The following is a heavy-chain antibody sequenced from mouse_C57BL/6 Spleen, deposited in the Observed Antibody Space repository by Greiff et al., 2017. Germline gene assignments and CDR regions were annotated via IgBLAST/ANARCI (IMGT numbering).Heavy chain of an antibody. V-gene: IGHV1-4*01. CDR3: ARGGTGTGYFDV. D-gene: IGHD4-1*01. CDR1: GYTFTSYT. CDR2: INPSSGYT. J-gene: IGHJ1*03. Sequence: QVQLQQSGAELARPGASVKMSCKASGYTFTSYTMHWVKQRPGQGLEWIGYINPSSGYTKYKQKFKDKATLTADKSSSTAYMQLSSLTSEDSAVYYCARGGTGTGYFDVWGTGTTVTVSS.